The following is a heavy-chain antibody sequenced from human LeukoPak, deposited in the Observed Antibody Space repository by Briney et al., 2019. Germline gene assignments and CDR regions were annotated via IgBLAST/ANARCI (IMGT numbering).Heavy chain of an antibody. Sequence: SVKVSCKASGGTFSSYAISWVRQAPGQGLEWMGGIIPIFGTANYAQKFQGRVTITADESTSTPYMELSSLRSEDTAVYYCARGGYYCSSTSCYPDWGQGTLVTVSS. CDR1: GGTFSSYA. D-gene: IGHD2-2*01. CDR3: ARGGYYCSSTSCYPD. V-gene: IGHV1-69*13. CDR2: IIPIFGTA. J-gene: IGHJ4*02.